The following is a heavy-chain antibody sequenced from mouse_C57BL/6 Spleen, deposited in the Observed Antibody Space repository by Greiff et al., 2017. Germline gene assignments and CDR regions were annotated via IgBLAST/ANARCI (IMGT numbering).Heavy chain of an antibody. V-gene: IGHV1-39*01. J-gene: IGHJ1*03. CDR1: GYSFTDYN. Sequence: EVKLMESGPELVKPGASVKISCKASGYSFTDYNMNWVQQSNGKSLEWIGVINPNYGTTSYTQKFKGKATLSVDQSSSTAYMQLNSLTSEDSAVYSCARNYYGSSYWYFDVWGTGTTVTVSS. CDR2: INPNYGTT. D-gene: IGHD1-1*01. CDR3: ARNYYGSSYWYFDV.